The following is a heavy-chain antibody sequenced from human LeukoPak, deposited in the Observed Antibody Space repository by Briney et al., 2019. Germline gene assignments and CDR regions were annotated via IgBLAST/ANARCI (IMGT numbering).Heavy chain of an antibody. D-gene: IGHD3-3*01. CDR3: ASSVHYDFWSGMEGGYYYYYMDV. J-gene: IGHJ6*03. V-gene: IGHV4-59*01. Sequence: SETLSLTCTVSGGSISSYYWSWIRQPPGKGLEWIGYIHYSGSPNYNPSLKCRVTISVDTSKNQFSLKLSSVTAADTAVYYCASSVHYDFWSGMEGGYYYYYMDVWGKGTTVTVSS. CDR2: IHYSGSP. CDR1: GGSISSYY.